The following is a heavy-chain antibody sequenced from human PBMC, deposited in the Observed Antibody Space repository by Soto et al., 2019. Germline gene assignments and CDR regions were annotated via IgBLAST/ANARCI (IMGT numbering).Heavy chain of an antibody. CDR3: ARMYSSSWYLPTGP. Sequence: SETLSLTCAVYGGSFSGYYWSWIRQPPGKGLGWIGEINHSGSTNYNPSLKSRVTISVDTSKNQFSLKLSSVTAADTAVYYCARMYSSSWYLPTGPWGQGTLVTVSS. V-gene: IGHV4-34*01. CDR2: INHSGST. D-gene: IGHD6-13*01. CDR1: GGSFSGYY. J-gene: IGHJ5*02.